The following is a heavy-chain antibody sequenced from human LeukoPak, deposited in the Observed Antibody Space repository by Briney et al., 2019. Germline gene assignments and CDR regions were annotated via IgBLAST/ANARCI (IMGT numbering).Heavy chain of an antibody. J-gene: IGHJ5*02. CDR1: GFTFSDYY. D-gene: IGHD3-10*01. Sequence: KPGGSLRLSCAASGFTFSDYYMSWIRQAPGKGLEWVSYISSSGSTIYYADSVKGRFTISRDNAENSLYLQMNSLRAEDTAVYYCARWSVLLWFGEFDPWGQGTLVTVSS. CDR2: ISSSGSTI. V-gene: IGHV3-11*04. CDR3: ARWSVLLWFGEFDP.